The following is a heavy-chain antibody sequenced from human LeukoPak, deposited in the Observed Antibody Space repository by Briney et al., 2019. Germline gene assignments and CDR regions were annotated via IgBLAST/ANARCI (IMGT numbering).Heavy chain of an antibody. CDR1: GGSISSYY. CDR2: IYTSGST. J-gene: IGHJ4*02. D-gene: IGHD3-10*01. V-gene: IGHV4-4*07. Sequence: PSETLSLTCAVSGGSISSYYWSWIRQPAGKGLEWIGRIYTSGSTNYNPSLKSRVTMSVDTSKKQFSLKLSSVTAADTAVYYCARDVWFGAGRTFDYWGQGTLVTVSS. CDR3: ARDVWFGAGRTFDY.